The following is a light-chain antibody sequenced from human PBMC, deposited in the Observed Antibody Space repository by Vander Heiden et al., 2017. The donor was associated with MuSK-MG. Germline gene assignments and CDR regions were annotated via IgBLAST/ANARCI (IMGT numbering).Light chain of an antibody. V-gene: IGLV1-40*01. J-gene: IGLJ2*01. Sequence: QSVLTQPPSVSGAPGQRVTISCTGSSSNIGAGYDVRWDQQLPGTAPKPLIYGNAIRPSGFLARSSGSRSGPSASLAITGLQAEDEADYYCQSKESSRGGSVFGGGTKLTVL. CDR2: GNA. CDR1: SSNIGAGYD. CDR3: QSKESSRGGSV.